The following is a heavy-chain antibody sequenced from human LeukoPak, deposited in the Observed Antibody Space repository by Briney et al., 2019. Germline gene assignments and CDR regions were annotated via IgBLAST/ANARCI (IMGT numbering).Heavy chain of an antibody. J-gene: IGHJ5*02. CDR1: GFTFSDYT. CDR3: ARGPPLFGP. V-gene: IGHV3-48*04. Sequence: GGSLRLSCAASGFTFSDYTMNWVRQAPGKGLEWVSYISLSSNTIYYADSVKGRFAISRDNAKNSLYLQMNSLRAEDTALYYCARGPPLFGPWGQGTLVTVSS. CDR2: ISLSSNTI.